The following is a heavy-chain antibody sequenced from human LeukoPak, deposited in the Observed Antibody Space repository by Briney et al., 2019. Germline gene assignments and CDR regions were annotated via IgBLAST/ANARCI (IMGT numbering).Heavy chain of an antibody. CDR3: ARQDYYGSGSSHAFDI. J-gene: IGHJ3*02. CDR2: IYPGDSDT. D-gene: IGHD3-10*01. V-gene: IGHV5-51*01. CDR1: GYSLTSYW. Sequence: GESLKISCKGSGYSLTSYWIGWVRQMPGKGLEWMGIIYPGDSDTRYSPSFQGQVTISADKSISTAYLQWSSLKASDTAMYYCARQDYYGSGSSHAFDIWGQGTMVTVSS.